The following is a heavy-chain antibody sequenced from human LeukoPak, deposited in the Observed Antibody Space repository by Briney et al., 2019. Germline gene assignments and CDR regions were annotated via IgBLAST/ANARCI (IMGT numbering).Heavy chain of an antibody. Sequence: SETLSLTCTVSGGSISSSSYYWGWIRQPPGKGLEWIGEINHSGSTNYNPSLKSRVTISVDTSKNQFSLKLSSVTAADTAVYYCAGGYSYGLNYFDYWGQGALVTVSS. CDR2: INHSGST. V-gene: IGHV4-39*07. CDR3: AGGYSYGLNYFDY. CDR1: GGSISSSSYY. J-gene: IGHJ4*02. D-gene: IGHD5-18*01.